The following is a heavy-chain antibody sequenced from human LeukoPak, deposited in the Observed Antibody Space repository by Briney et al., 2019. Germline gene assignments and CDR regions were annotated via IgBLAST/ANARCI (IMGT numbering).Heavy chain of an antibody. J-gene: IGHJ4*02. CDR2: IYYSGST. CDR1: GGSISSYY. CDR3: ARVFWGYDSSGYYPYYFDY. Sequence: SETLSLTCTVSGGSISSYYWSWIRQPPGKGLEWSGYIYYSGSTNYNPSLKSRVTISVDTSKNQFSLKLSSVTAADTAVYYCARVFWGYDSSGYYPYYFDYWGQGTLVTVSS. V-gene: IGHV4-59*01. D-gene: IGHD3-22*01.